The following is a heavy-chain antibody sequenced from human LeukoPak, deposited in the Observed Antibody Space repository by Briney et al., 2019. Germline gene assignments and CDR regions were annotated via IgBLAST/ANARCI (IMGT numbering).Heavy chain of an antibody. V-gene: IGHV3-23*01. Sequence: PGGSLRLSCAASGFTFKSYAMSWVRRAPGKGLECVSAISGSCGSTYYADSVKCRFTISRDNSKNTLYLQMNSLRAEDTAVYYCAGDIVVVVAATAGAFDIWGQGTMVTVSS. CDR1: GFTFKSYA. J-gene: IGHJ3*02. CDR2: ISGSCGST. D-gene: IGHD2-15*01. CDR3: AGDIVVVVAATAGAFDI.